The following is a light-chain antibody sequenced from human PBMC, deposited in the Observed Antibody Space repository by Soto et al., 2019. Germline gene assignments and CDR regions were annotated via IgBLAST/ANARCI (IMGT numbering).Light chain of an antibody. CDR3: GSYASATLI. Sequence: QSVLTQPASGSGSPGQSITISCTGTSSDIGAYDYVSWFQQYSGKAPTLIIYEVRFRPSGVSSRFSGSKSGNTASLTISGLQTEDEADYYCGSYASATLIFGGGTKLTVL. CDR1: SSDIGAYDY. V-gene: IGLV2-14*03. J-gene: IGLJ2*01. CDR2: EVR.